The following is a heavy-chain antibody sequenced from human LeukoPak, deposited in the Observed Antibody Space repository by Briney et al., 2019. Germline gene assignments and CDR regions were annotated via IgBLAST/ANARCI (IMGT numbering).Heavy chain of an antibody. CDR3: ARVWGYCSGGSCYRASNWFDP. CDR1: GGSISSYY. J-gene: IGHJ5*02. D-gene: IGHD2-15*01. Sequence: SETLSLTCTVSGGSISSYYWSWIRQPPGKGLEWIGYIYYSGSTYYNPSLKSRVTISEDTSKNQFSLKLSSVTAADTAVYYSARVWGYCSGGSCYRASNWFDPWGQGTLVTVSS. V-gene: IGHV4-59*12. CDR2: IYYSGST.